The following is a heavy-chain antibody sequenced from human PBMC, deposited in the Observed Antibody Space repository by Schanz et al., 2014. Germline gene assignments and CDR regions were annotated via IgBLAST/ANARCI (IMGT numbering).Heavy chain of an antibody. CDR3: ARGGYGSGSYREFDY. J-gene: IGHJ4*02. CDR1: GGSISSATYY. V-gene: IGHV4-61*02. D-gene: IGHD3-10*01. Sequence: QVQLQESGPGLVKPSQTLSLTCTVSGGSISSATYYWSWVRQPAGKGLEWIGRIYSRGSSTYNPSLKSRVTISLDTSKSQFSLKLSSVTAADTAVYYCARGGYGSGSYREFDYWGQGTLVTVSS. CDR2: IYSRGSS.